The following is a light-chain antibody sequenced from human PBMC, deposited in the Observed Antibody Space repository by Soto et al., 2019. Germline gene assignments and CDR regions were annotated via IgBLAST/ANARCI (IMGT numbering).Light chain of an antibody. Sequence: QSALTQPASVSGSPGQSITISCTGTSSDVGGYNFVSWYQQHPGRAPKLIIYEVSYRPSGVSYRFSGSKSGNTASLTISGLQAEDEADYYCNSYTRSSTLLFGGGTKLTVL. J-gene: IGLJ3*02. V-gene: IGLV2-14*01. CDR1: SSDVGGYNF. CDR2: EVS. CDR3: NSYTRSSTLL.